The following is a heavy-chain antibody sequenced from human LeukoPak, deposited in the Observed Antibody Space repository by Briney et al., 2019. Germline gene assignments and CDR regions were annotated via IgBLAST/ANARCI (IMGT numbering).Heavy chain of an antibody. CDR3: AKDREGGSRLRGWFDP. V-gene: IGHV3-23*01. Sequence: GGSLRLSCAASEFTFSKYAMNWVRQAPGKGLEWVSGINGSGVITFYVDSVKGRFTISRDNSKNTLYLQMNSLRAEDTAVYYCAKDREGGSRLRGWFDPWGQGTLVTVSS. CDR1: EFTFSKYA. CDR2: INGSGVIT. J-gene: IGHJ5*02. D-gene: IGHD3-10*01.